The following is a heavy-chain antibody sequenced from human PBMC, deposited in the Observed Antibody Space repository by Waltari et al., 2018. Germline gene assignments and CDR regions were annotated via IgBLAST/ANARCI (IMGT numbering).Heavy chain of an antibody. CDR2: IYYSGST. J-gene: IGHJ3*02. V-gene: IGHV4-59*01. CDR3: ARDKRLGDAFDI. Sequence: QVQLQESGPGLVKPSETLSLTCTVSGGSISSYYWSWIRPPPVKGLEWIGYIYYSGSTNYNPSLKSRVTISVDTSKNQFSLKLSSVTAADTAVYYCARDKRLGDAFDIWGQGTMVTVSS. CDR1: GGSISSYY. D-gene: IGHD4-17*01.